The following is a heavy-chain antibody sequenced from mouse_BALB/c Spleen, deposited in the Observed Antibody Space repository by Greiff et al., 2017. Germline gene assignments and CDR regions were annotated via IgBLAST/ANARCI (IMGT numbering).Heavy chain of an antibody. Sequence: VQLQQSGPQLVRPGGSVKISCKASGYSFTSYWMHWVKQRPGQGLEWIGMIDPSDSETRLNQKFKDKATLTVDKSSSTAYMQLSSPTSEDSAVYYGARFGGYDGDAMDYGGQGTSVTVSS. D-gene: IGHD2-2*01. J-gene: IGHJ4*01. CDR3: ARFGGYDGDAMDY. CDR1: GYSFTSYW. V-gene: IGHV1S126*01. CDR2: IDPSDSET.